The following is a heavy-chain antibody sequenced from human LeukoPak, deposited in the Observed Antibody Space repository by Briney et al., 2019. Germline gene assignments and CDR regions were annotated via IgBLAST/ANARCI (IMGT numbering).Heavy chain of an antibody. Sequence: SETLSLTCTVSGGSINNYYWSWIRQPPGEGLEWIGYIYHSGSTNYNPSLKSRVTISVDMSKNQVSLKLTSVTAADTAVYYCARHPELYFFDYWGQGTLVTVSS. V-gene: IGHV4-59*01. D-gene: IGHD3-10*01. J-gene: IGHJ4*02. CDR2: IYHSGST. CDR3: ARHPELYFFDY. CDR1: GGSINNYY.